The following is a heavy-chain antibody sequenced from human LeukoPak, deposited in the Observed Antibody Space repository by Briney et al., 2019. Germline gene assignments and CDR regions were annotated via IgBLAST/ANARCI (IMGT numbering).Heavy chain of an antibody. CDR1: SGSISSSSYY. V-gene: IGHV4-31*03. CDR3: ARVVAGLAALDV. J-gene: IGHJ3*01. Sequence: PSKTLSLTCTVSSGSISSSSYYWGWIRQPPGKGLEWIGYIFFSGSTYYNPYLKSRVNISVDTSENHFSLKVTSVTAADTAVYYCARVVAGLAALDVWGRGTLVTVSS. D-gene: IGHD3-3*02. CDR2: IFFSGST.